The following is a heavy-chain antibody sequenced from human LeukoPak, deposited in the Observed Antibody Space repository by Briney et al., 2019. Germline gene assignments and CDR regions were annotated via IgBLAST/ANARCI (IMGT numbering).Heavy chain of an antibody. CDR3: ARVNYDTGD. V-gene: IGHV3-48*01. CDR2: ISISGSTI. J-gene: IGHJ4*02. D-gene: IGHD3-22*01. CDR1: GFIFSSFG. Sequence: PGGSLRLSCAASGFIFSSFGMNWVRQAPGKGLEWVSYISISGSTIYYADSVKGRFNISRDNVKNSLYLQMNSLRAEDTAVYYCARVNYDTGDWGQGTLVTVSS.